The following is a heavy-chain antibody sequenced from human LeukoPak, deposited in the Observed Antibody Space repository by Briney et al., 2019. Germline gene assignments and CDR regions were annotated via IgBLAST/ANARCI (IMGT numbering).Heavy chain of an antibody. V-gene: IGHV5-51*01. J-gene: IGHJ4*02. Sequence: GESLKISCKGPGDNFNNYWIAWVRQTPGKGLEWMGIIYPGDSDSKYNPSFQGQVTISADKSISTAYLQWSSLEASDTGMYYCAGVGVLVIVPAAFDYWGQGTLVTVSS. CDR2: IYPGDSDS. CDR1: GDNFNNYW. CDR3: AGVGVLVIVPAAFDY. D-gene: IGHD5-12*01.